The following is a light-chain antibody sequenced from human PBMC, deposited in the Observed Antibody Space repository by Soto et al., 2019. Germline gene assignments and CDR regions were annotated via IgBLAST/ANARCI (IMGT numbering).Light chain of an antibody. CDR2: GDD. V-gene: IGLV1-40*01. J-gene: IGLJ3*02. Sequence: QSVLTQPPSVSGAPGQRVTISCTGSSSNLGAGFDVHWYQHLPGRAPKLLINGDDNRPSGVPDRFSGSRSGTSASLAITGLQAEDEADYYCSSYAGSSSVFGGGTKLTVL. CDR1: SSNLGAGFD. CDR3: SSYAGSSSV.